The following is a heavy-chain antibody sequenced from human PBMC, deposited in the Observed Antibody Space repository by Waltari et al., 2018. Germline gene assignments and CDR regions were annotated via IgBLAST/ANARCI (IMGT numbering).Heavy chain of an antibody. V-gene: IGHV3-33*01. Sequence: QVQLVESGGGVVQPGRSLRLSCAASGFTFSSYGMHWVRQAPGKGLEWVAGIWYDGSNKYYAASVKGRFTISRDNSKNTLYLQMNSLRAEDTAVYYCARARSGLRRSGYAFDIWGQGTMVTVSS. CDR3: ARARSGLRRSGYAFDI. J-gene: IGHJ3*02. CDR2: IWYDGSNK. CDR1: GFTFSSYG. D-gene: IGHD3-22*01.